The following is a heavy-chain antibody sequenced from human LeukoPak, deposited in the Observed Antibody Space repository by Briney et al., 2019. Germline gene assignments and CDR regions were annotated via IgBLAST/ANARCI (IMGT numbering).Heavy chain of an antibody. V-gene: IGHV4-30-2*01. J-gene: IGHJ4*02. D-gene: IGHD2-21*01. Sequence: SQTLSLTCAVSGGSISSGGYSWSWIRQPPGKGLEWIGYIYHSGSTYYNPSLKSRVTISVDRSKNQFSLKLSSVTAADTAVYYCARSILTRYFDYWGQGTLVTVSS. CDR1: GGSISSGGYS. CDR3: ARSILTRYFDY. CDR2: IYHSGST.